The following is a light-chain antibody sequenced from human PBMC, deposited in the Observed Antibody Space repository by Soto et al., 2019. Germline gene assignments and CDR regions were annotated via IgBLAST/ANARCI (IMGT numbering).Light chain of an antibody. CDR2: SNN. J-gene: IGLJ1*01. Sequence: VLTQPPSASGTPGQRVTISCSGSSSNIGSNYVYWYQQLPGTAPKLLIYSNNQRPSGVPDRFSGSKSGTSASLAISGLRSEDEDDYYCAAWDDSLSGYVFGTGTKVTVL. CDR3: AAWDDSLSGYV. CDR1: SSNIGSNY. V-gene: IGLV1-47*02.